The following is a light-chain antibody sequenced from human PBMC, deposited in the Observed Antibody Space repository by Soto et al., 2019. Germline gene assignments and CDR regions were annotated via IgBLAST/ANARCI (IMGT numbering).Light chain of an antibody. CDR2: EVS. J-gene: IGLJ1*01. Sequence: LTQPPSVSGSPGQSVTISCTGTSTDFVGYNRVSWYQQPPGTAPKLMIYEVSKRPSGVPDRFSGSKSGNTASLTISGLQAADEADYYCSLYTSDNAYVFGTGTKVTVL. V-gene: IGLV2-18*01. CDR1: STDFVGYNR. CDR3: SLYTSDNAYV.